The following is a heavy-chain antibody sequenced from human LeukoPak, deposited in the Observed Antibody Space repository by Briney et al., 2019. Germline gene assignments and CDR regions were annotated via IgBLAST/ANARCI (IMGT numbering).Heavy chain of an antibody. CDR2: IDRDGSRI. CDR3: ARRIAAAAAPYYFDD. D-gene: IGHD6-13*01. CDR1: GFTFSSYW. Sequence: GGSLRLSCAVSGFTFSSYWMHWVRQAPGKGLVWVSRIDRDGSRINYADSVKGRFTISRDNGKNTLFLQMNSLRAEDTAVYYCARRIAAAAAPYYFDDWGQGTLVTVSS. V-gene: IGHV3-74*01. J-gene: IGHJ4*02.